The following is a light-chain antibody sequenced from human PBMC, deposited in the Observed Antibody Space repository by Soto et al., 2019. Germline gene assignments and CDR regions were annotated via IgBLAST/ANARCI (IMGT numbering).Light chain of an antibody. V-gene: IGLV2-23*02. CDR3: CSYAGSSTPGV. J-gene: IGLJ1*01. CDR2: EVS. Sequence: QSVLTQPASVSGSPGQSITISCTVTSSDVGSYNLVSWYQQHPGKAPKLMIYEVSKRPSGVSNRFSGSKSGNTASLTISGLQAEDEADYYCCSYAGSSTPGVFGTGTKLTVL. CDR1: SSDVGSYNL.